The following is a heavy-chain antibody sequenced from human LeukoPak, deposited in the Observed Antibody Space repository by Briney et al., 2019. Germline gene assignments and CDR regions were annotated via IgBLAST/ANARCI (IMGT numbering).Heavy chain of an antibody. J-gene: IGHJ4*02. CDR1: GYTFTSYG. CDR3: ARDTYYYDSSGYHY. Sequence: GASVKVSCKASGYTFTSYGISWVRQAPGQGLEWMGWISAYNGNTNYAQKLQGRVTMTTDTSTSTAYMELRRLRSDDTAVYYCARDTYYYDSSGYHYWGQGTLVNVSS. V-gene: IGHV1-18*01. CDR2: ISAYNGNT. D-gene: IGHD3-22*01.